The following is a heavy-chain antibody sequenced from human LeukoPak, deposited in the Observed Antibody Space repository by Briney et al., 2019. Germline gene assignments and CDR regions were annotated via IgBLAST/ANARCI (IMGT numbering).Heavy chain of an antibody. CDR3: ARGRVAATPH. Sequence: SETLSLTCAVSGGSISSSNWWSWVRQPPGKGLEWIGEIYHSGSTNYNPSLKSRVTISVDTSKNQFSLELSSVTAADTAVYYCARGRVAATPHWGQGTLVTVSS. CDR2: IYHSGST. D-gene: IGHD2-15*01. V-gene: IGHV4-4*02. J-gene: IGHJ4*02. CDR1: GGSISSSNW.